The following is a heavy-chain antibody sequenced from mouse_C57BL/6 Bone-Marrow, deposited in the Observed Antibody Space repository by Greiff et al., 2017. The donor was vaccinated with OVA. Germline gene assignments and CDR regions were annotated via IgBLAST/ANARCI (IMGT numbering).Heavy chain of an antibody. Sequence: GEERRKKGAAGKWAGKEEGRKKKDDEMHWLKQRPEQRLEWIGRIDPEDGETKYATKFPGKATITAYTSSNTAYLQLSSLTSEDTAVYYCAHYYGRYFDVWGTGTTVTVSS. CDR2: IDPEDGET. CDR1: GRKKKDDE. CDR3: AHYYGRYFDV. J-gene: IGHJ1*03. D-gene: IGHD1-2*01. V-gene: IGHV14-2*01.